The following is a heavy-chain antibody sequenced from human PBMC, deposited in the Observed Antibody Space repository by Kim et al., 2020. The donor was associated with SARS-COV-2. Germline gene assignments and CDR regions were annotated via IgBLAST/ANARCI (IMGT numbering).Heavy chain of an antibody. D-gene: IGHD3-3*01. CDR2: INPNSDGT. CDR1: GYTFTGYY. Sequence: ASVKVSCKSSGYTFTGYYMHWVRQAPGQGLEWMGWINPNSDGTNYAQKFQGRVTMTRDTSISTAYMELSRLRSDDTAVYYCARGRYRISYDFWSGMTFDPWGQGTLVTVSS. V-gene: IGHV1-2*02. J-gene: IGHJ5*02. CDR3: ARGRYRISYDFWSGMTFDP.